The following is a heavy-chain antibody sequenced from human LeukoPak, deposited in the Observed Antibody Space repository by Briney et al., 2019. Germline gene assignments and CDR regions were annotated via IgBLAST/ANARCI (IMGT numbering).Heavy chain of an antibody. CDR1: GFTFSSYA. V-gene: IGHV3-23*01. Sequence: GGSLRLSCAASGFTFSSYAMSWVRQAPGEGLEWVSAISGSGGSTYYADSVKGRFTISRDNSKNTLYLQMNSLRAEDTAVYYCAKPLKGSYTPLGYWGQGTLVTVSS. CDR2: ISGSGGST. CDR3: AKPLKGSYTPLGY. D-gene: IGHD2-2*02. J-gene: IGHJ4*02.